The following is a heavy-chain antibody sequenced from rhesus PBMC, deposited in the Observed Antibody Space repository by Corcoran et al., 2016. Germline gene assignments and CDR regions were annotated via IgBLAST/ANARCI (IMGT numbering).Heavy chain of an antibody. Sequence: QLQLQESGPGLVKPSETLSVTCAVSGGSISSSYWSWIRQAPGKGREWIWYIYGSGSSTNYKPSLKSRVTLSVDTSKNQLSLKLSSVTAADTAVYYCATLVVVAMGGFDYWGQGVLVTVSS. CDR3: ATLVVVAMGGFDY. CDR1: GGSISSSY. D-gene: IGHD2-21*01. V-gene: IGHV4-169*01. J-gene: IGHJ4*01. CDR2: IYGSGSST.